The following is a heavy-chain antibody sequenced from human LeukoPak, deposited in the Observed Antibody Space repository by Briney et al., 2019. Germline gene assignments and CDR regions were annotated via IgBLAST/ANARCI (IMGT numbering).Heavy chain of an antibody. CDR1: GFTFSNYA. V-gene: IGHV3-23*01. J-gene: IGHJ4*02. Sequence: PGGSLRLSCAASGFTFSNYAMSWVRQAPGKGLEWVSTISGSGGSTYYADSVKGRFTISRDNSKNSLYLQMNSLRAEDTAVYYCARDLYHLSYDYWGQGTLVTVSS. CDR2: ISGSGGST. CDR3: ARDLYHLSYDY. D-gene: IGHD2/OR15-2a*01.